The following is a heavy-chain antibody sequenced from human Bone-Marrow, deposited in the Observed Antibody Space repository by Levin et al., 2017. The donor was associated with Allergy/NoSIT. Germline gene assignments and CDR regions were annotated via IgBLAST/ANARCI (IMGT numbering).Heavy chain of an antibody. J-gene: IGHJ4*02. CDR1: GFTFSNYS. D-gene: IGHD2-2*01. CDR3: ATDPGLAYCRSTTCPFDN. Sequence: KTGGSLRLSCIASGFTFSNYSMSWVRQAPGKGLEWVSSITSRNSYIYYADSLNGRFTISRDNAKNSLYLQMNSLRPEDTAVYYCATDPGLAYCRSTTCPFDNWGQGTLVTVSS. CDR2: ITSRNSYI. V-gene: IGHV3-21*01.